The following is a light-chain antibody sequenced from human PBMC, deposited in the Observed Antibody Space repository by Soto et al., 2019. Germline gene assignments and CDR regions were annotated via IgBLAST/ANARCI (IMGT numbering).Light chain of an antibody. V-gene: IGKV3-20*01. CDR3: QQYGALPPS. Sequence: EIVLTQFPGALYLSPGERVTLSCRASQTVSNTYLAWYQQKSGQAPKFLTYGASNRATGIPDRFSGSGSGTDFTITISRLEPEDFAVYYCQQYGALPPSFGGWNKFEIK. J-gene: IGKJ4*01. CDR1: QTVSNTY. CDR2: GAS.